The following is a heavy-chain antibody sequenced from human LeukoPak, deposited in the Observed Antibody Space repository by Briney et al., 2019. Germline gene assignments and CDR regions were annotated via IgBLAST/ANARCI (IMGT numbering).Heavy chain of an antibody. CDR2: IYYSGTT. CDR3: AKIRERTGTTFDS. D-gene: IGHD1-1*01. CDR1: GGSINSGADY. J-gene: IGHJ4*02. Sequence: PSQTLSLTCTVSGGSINSGADYWSWIRYHPGKGLEWIGYIYYSGTTYYNPSLKSRVTILGDTSRNQVSLKLRSVTAADTAVYYCAKIRERTGTTFDSWGQGTLVTVSS. V-gene: IGHV4-31*02.